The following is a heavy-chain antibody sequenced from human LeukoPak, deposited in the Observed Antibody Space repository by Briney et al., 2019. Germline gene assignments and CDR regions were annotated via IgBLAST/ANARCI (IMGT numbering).Heavy chain of an antibody. Sequence: PGGSLRLSCAASGFTFSSYAMHWVRQAPGKGLEWVAVISYDGSNKYYADSVKGRFTISRDNSKNTLYLQMNSLRAEDTAVYYCETQDDAFDIWGQGTMVTVSS. CDR1: GFTFSSYA. CDR3: ETQDDAFDI. CDR2: ISYDGSNK. D-gene: IGHD4-23*01. V-gene: IGHV3-30*04. J-gene: IGHJ3*02.